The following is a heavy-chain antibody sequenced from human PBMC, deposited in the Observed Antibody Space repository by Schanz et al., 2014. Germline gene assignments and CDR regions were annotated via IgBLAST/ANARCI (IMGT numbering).Heavy chain of an antibody. J-gene: IGHJ2*01. Sequence: VQLVQSGAEVKRPGASVRVSCKASGYTFTSYDFNWVRQAPGQGLEWMGWIRPDNGHTTYSQKVRDRVIFTTDTSANTAYMELRSLRSDDTAHYYCVRVPSRDVSFDLWGRGTLXTVSS. CDR3: VRVPSRDVSFDL. CDR1: GYTFTSYD. CDR2: IRPDNGHT. V-gene: IGHV1-18*01. D-gene: IGHD3-16*01.